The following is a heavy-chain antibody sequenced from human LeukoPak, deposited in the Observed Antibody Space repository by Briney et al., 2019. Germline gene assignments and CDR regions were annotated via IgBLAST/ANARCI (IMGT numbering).Heavy chain of an antibody. V-gene: IGHV4-34*01. Sequence: SETLSLTCAVYGGSFSGYYWSWIRQPPGKGLEWIGEINHSGSTNYNPSLKGRVTISVDTSKNQFSLKLSSVTAADTAVYYCARGRLAAAGTLDYWGQGTLVTVSS. CDR1: GGSFSGYY. D-gene: IGHD6-13*01. J-gene: IGHJ4*02. CDR3: ARGRLAAAGTLDY. CDR2: INHSGST.